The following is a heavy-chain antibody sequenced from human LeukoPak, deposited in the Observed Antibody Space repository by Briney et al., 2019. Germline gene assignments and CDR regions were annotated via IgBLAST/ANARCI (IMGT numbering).Heavy chain of an antibody. CDR1: GFTFSNYG. J-gene: IGHJ4*02. CDR2: VSYDGSHK. V-gene: IGHV3-30*18. Sequence: HPGGSLRLSCAASGFTFSNYGMHWVRQAPGKGLEWVAVVSYDGSHKYYADSVKGRFTIFRDNSKNTLYLQMTSLRAEDTAVYYCAKVHTQLLWFGELLVWGQGTLVTVSS. D-gene: IGHD3-10*01. CDR3: AKVHTQLLWFGELLV.